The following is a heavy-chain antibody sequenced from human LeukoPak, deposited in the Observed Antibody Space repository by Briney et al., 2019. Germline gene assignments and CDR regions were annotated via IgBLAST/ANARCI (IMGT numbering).Heavy chain of an antibody. V-gene: IGHV3-21*01. CDR1: GFTFSSYE. Sequence: NSGGSLRLSCAASGFTFSSYEMNWVRQAPGKGLEWVSSISSSSVYIYYADSMKGRFTISRDHAKNSLSLQMNSLRAEDTAVYYCARSLFDTSGFYFDYWGQGTLVTVSS. D-gene: IGHD3-22*01. CDR2: ISSSSVYI. J-gene: IGHJ4*02. CDR3: ARSLFDTSGFYFDY.